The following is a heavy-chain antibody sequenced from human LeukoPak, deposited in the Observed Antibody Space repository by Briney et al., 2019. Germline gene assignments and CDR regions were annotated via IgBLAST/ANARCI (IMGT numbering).Heavy chain of an antibody. V-gene: IGHV3-48*01. CDR3: ARDAGAARRYGMDV. Sequence: GGSLRLSCAASGFTLSSHSMNWVRQAPGKGLEWVSYISSSSSNINYADSVKGRFTISRDNAKNSLYLQMNSLRAEDTAVYYCARDAGAARRYGMDVWGQGTTVTVSS. D-gene: IGHD2-8*02. CDR2: ISSSSSNI. CDR1: GFTLSSHS. J-gene: IGHJ6*02.